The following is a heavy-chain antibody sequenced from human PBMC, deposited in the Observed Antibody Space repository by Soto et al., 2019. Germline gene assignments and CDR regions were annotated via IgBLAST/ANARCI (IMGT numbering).Heavy chain of an antibody. CDR1: GGSIRSHY. D-gene: IGHD1-1*01. J-gene: IGHJ4*02. Sequence: SETLSLTCTVSGGSIRSHYWGWIRQPPEKGLEWIGYIYYSGSINYSPSLKSRVSISVDTSKNQVSLKVHSVTAADTAVYYCVRLVDRNWYPFFFDYWGQGTQVTV. CDR3: VRLVDRNWYPFFFDY. CDR2: IYYSGSI. V-gene: IGHV4-59*11.